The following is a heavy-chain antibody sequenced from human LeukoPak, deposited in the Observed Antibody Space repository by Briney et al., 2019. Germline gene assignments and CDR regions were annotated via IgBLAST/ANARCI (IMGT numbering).Heavy chain of an antibody. Sequence: ETLSLTCTVSGGSISSYYWSWIRQPPGKGLEWVSAISGSGGSTYYADSVKGRFTISRDNSKNALYLQMNSLRAEDTAVYHCARAHCSSGSCLSDLYYMDAWGKGTTVTVSS. J-gene: IGHJ6*04. V-gene: IGHV3-23*01. D-gene: IGHD2-15*01. CDR3: ARAHCSSGSCLSDLYYMDA. CDR2: ISGSGGST. CDR1: GGSISSYY.